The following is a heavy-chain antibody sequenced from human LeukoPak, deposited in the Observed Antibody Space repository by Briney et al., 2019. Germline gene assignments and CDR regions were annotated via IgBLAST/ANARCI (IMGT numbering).Heavy chain of an antibody. D-gene: IGHD5-12*01. V-gene: IGHV3-43*02. CDR2: ISGDGGST. J-gene: IGHJ4*02. CDR1: GFTFDDYA. CDR3: ARVGSGYDIPHFDY. Sequence: GGSLRLSCAASGFTFDDYAMHWVRQAPGEGLEWVSLISGDGGSTYYADSVKGRFTISRDNAENSLYLQMDSLRADDTAVYFCARVGSGYDIPHFDYWGQGTLLTVSS.